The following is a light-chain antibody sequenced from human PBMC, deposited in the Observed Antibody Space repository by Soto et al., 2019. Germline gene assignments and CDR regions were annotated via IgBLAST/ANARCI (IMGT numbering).Light chain of an antibody. CDR1: QTISSW. CDR2: KAS. CDR3: QQYNSYWT. Sequence: DIQMTQSPSTLSGSVGDRVXXXXRASQTISSWLAWXEQTPGXXPXXLIYKASTLKSGVPSRFSGSGSGTEFPLPISSLQPDDSATDDCQQYNSYWTFGQGTKVDIK. J-gene: IGKJ1*01. V-gene: IGKV1-5*03.